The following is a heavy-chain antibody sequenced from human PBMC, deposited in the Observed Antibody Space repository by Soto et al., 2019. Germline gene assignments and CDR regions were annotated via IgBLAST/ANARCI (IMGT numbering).Heavy chain of an antibody. J-gene: IGHJ4*02. CDR1: GGSISSYY. CDR2: IYYSWST. CDR3: ARISRGYVDY. D-gene: IGHD3-22*01. Sequence: QVQLQESGPGLVKPSETLSLTCTVSGGSISSYYWSWIRQPPGKGLEWIGYIYYSWSTNYNPSLKRRAHLPVYTSKHQFSLKLRSVTAADTAVSYCARISRGYVDYWGQGTLVTVSS. V-gene: IGHV4-59*01.